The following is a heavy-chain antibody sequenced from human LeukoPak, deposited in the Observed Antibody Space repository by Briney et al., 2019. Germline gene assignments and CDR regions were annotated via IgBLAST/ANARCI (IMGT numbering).Heavy chain of an antibody. V-gene: IGHV4-59*01. CDR3: AVDDDSTGYYFSMDV. J-gene: IGHJ6*03. D-gene: IGHD3-22*01. CDR1: GSSISTSY. Sequence: PSETLSLTCAVSGSSISTSYWSWIRQPPGKGLEWIGYIYHSGSTNYNPSFKGRVTISVDTSKNHFSLKLSSVTAADTAVYYCAVDDDSTGYYFSMDVWGKGTTVTVSS. CDR2: IYHSGST.